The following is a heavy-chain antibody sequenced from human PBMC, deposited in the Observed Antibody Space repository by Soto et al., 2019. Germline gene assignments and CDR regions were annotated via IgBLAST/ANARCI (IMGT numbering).Heavy chain of an antibody. J-gene: IGHJ5*02. Sequence: GESLKISCKGSGYSFTSYWIGWVRQMAGKGLEWIGIIYPGDSDTRYSPSFQGQVTISADKSISTAYLQWSSLKAWDTAMYYCARWGIAARPSIRWFEPWGQGTLVTVSS. V-gene: IGHV5-51*03. CDR3: ARWGIAARPSIRWFEP. CDR2: IYPGDSDT. D-gene: IGHD6-6*01. CDR1: GYSFTSYW.